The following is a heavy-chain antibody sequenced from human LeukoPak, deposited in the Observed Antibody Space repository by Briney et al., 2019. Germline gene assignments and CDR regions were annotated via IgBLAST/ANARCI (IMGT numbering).Heavy chain of an antibody. CDR2: IKSQSAGGTT. D-gene: IGHD3-10*02. CDR1: GFTFRDAW. Sequence: GGSLRLSCAATGFTFRDAWMTWLRQTPGKGLEWVGRIKSQSAGGTTEYAAPVKGRFTISRDDSKSTLYLQMNSLRPADTAVYYCARDMLKGAPDYLDHWGQGTLVTVSS. J-gene: IGHJ4*02. CDR3: ARDMLKGAPDYLDH. V-gene: IGHV3-15*01.